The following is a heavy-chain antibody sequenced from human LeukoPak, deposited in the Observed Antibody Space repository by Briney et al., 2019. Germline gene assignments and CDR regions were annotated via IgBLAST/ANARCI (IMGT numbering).Heavy chain of an antibody. Sequence: SETLSLTCTVSGGSISSSSYYWGWIRQPPGKGLEWIGSIYYSRSTYYNPSLKSRVTISVDTSNNQFSLKLSSVTAADTAVYYCARDRAQTYYYGSGVFDPWGQGTLVTVSS. CDR1: GGSISSSSYY. CDR3: ARDRAQTYYYGSGVFDP. CDR2: IYYSRST. J-gene: IGHJ5*02. D-gene: IGHD3-10*01. V-gene: IGHV4-39*07.